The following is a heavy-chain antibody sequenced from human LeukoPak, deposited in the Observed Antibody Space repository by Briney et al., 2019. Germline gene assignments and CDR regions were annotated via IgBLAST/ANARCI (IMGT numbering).Heavy chain of an antibody. D-gene: IGHD3-22*01. CDR1: GGTFSSYA. CDR2: IIPILGIA. J-gene: IGHJ3*02. CDR3: ARTSGFSYYYDSSGYYGDAFDI. V-gene: IGHV1-69*04. Sequence: GASVKVSCKASGGTFSSYAISWVRQAPGQGLEWMGRIIPILGIANYAPKFQGRVTITADKSTSTAYMELSSLRSEDTAVYYCARTSGFSYYYDSSGYYGDAFDIWGQGTMVTVSS.